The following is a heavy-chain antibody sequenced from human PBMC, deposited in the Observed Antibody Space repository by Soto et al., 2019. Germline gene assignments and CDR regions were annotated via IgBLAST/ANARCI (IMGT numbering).Heavy chain of an antibody. Sequence: EVQLLESGGGVVQFGGSLRLSCAASGFTFSIYVMNWVRQAPGKGLEWVSAISVSGGSTYYADSVKGRFAISRDISKNRLYMQMNSLRGEDSAIYYCATRDGRGTFDIWGQGTMVTVSS. J-gene: IGHJ3*02. CDR1: GFTFSIYV. D-gene: IGHD3-16*01. CDR3: ATRDGRGTFDI. CDR2: ISVSGGST. V-gene: IGHV3-23*01.